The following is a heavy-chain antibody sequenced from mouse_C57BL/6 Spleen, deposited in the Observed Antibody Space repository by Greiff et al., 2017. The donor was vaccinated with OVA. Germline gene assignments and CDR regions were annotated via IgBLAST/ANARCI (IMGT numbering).Heavy chain of an antibody. CDR2: ISSGGDYI. V-gene: IGHV5-9-1*02. CDR1: GFTFSSYA. J-gene: IGHJ2*01. Sequence: EVMLVESGEGLVKPGGSLKLSCAASGFTFSSYAMSWVRQTPEKRLEWVAYISSGGDYIYYADTVKGRFTISRDNARNTLYLQMSSLKSEDTAMYYCTRDRGYDGFDYWGQGTTLTVSS. CDR3: TRDRGYDGFDY. D-gene: IGHD2-2*01.